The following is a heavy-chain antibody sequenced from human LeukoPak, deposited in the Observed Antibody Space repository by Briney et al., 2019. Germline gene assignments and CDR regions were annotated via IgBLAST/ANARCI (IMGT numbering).Heavy chain of an antibody. J-gene: IGHJ4*02. V-gene: IGHV4-38-2*02. Sequence: SETLSLTCTVSGYSISSGYYWGWIRQPPGKGLEWIGSIYHSGSTYYNPSLKSRVTMSVDTSKNQFSLKLNSVTAADTAVYYCARKPIVSSAWYYFDYWGQGTLVTVSS. D-gene: IGHD6-13*01. CDR1: GYSISSGYY. CDR3: ARKPIVSSAWYYFDY. CDR2: IYHSGST.